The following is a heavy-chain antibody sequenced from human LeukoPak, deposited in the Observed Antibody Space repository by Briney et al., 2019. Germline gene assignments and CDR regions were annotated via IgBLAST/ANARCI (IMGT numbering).Heavy chain of an antibody. D-gene: IGHD3-10*01. CDR2: ISAYNSNT. J-gene: IGHJ6*02. V-gene: IGHV1-18*01. CDR3: ARSGSGGNYYYGMDV. Sequence: ASVKVSCKASGYTFTSYGISWVRQAPGQGLEWMGWISAYNSNTNYAQKLQGRVTMTTDTSTSTAYMELRSLRSDDTAVYYCARSGSGGNYYYGMDVWGQGTTVTVSS. CDR1: GYTFTSYG.